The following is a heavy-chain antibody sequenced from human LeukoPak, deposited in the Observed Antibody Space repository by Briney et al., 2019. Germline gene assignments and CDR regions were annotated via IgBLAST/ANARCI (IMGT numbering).Heavy chain of an antibody. V-gene: IGHV3-74*01. Sequence: GGSLRLSCAASGISFNNYWMHWVRQAPGKGLVWASRVNSDGSSTVYADSVKGRFTISRDNARTTVYLQMSSLRLDDTATYYCATGLGHYYDYWGQGSLVTVSS. J-gene: IGHJ4*02. D-gene: IGHD3-22*01. CDR3: ATGLGHYYDY. CDR2: VNSDGSST. CDR1: GISFNNYW.